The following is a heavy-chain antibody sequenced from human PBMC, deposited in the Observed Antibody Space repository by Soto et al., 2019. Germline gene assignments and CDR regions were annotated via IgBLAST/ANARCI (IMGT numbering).Heavy chain of an antibody. J-gene: IGHJ5*02. CDR2: ISADNGNT. CDR3: ARGSLLRYFGWLSTLVFDP. Sequence: QVQLVQSGAEVKKPGASVKVSCKASGNTFTSYGISWVRQAPGQGLEWMGWISADNGNTNYAQKVQGRVTMTTDTSTSTAYMGRRSLRSDDTSVYYCARGSLLRYFGWLSTLVFDPWGQGTLVIVSS. V-gene: IGHV1-18*01. D-gene: IGHD3-9*01. CDR1: GNTFTSYG.